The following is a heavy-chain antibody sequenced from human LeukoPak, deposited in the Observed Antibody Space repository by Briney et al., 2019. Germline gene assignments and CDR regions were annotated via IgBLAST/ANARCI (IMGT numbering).Heavy chain of an antibody. CDR1: GGSISSSSYF. CDR3: ARETPYYYDSSGLDAFDI. V-gene: IGHV4-39*02. J-gene: IGHJ3*02. Sequence: PSETLSLTCTVSGGSISSSSYFWGWIRQPPGKGLEWIGTIYYNGNTYYNPSLKSRVTIFVDTSKNQFSLKLTSVTAADTALYYCARETPYYYDSSGLDAFDIWGQGTMVTVSS. D-gene: IGHD3-22*01. CDR2: IYYNGNT.